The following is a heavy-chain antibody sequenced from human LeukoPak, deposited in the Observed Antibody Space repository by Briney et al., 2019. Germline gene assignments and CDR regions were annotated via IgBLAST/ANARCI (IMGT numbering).Heavy chain of an antibody. CDR3: AKDGDYIDY. CDR2: INWDGGST. Sequence: GGSLRLSCAASGFTFDDYGMSWVRQAPGKGLEWVSFINWDGGSTASADSVKGRFTISRDNAKNSLYLHMNSLRGEDTALYYCAKDGDYIDYWGQGTLVTVSS. CDR1: GFTFDDYG. J-gene: IGHJ4*02. V-gene: IGHV3-20*04. D-gene: IGHD4-17*01.